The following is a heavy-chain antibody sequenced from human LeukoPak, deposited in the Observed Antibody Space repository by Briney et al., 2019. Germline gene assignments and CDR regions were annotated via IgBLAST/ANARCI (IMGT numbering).Heavy chain of an antibody. V-gene: IGHV3-48*03. CDR3: ARRARRGGSASCYGYGMDV. CDR1: GFTFSSYE. J-gene: IGHJ6*02. D-gene: IGHD2-2*01. Sequence: PGGSLRLSCEASGFTFSSYEMNWVRQAPGKGLDLVSYITSSGSTIYYADSVKGRFTISRDNADNSLYLQMNSLRAEDTAVYYCARRARRGGSASCYGYGMDVWGQGTTVTVSS. CDR2: ITSSGSTI.